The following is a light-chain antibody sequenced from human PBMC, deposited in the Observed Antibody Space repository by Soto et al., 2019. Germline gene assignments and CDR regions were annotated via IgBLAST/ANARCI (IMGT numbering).Light chain of an antibody. Sequence: QSALTQPASVSGSPGQTITISCAGTKFDIGRYNYVSWYRQHPGEAPKLIIFEVNNRPSGISNRFSGSKSGTSASLAITGLQADDEAEYYCQSYDFGLSAHNYVFGTGTKLTVL. V-gene: IGLV2-14*01. J-gene: IGLJ1*01. CDR2: EVN. CDR1: KFDIGRYNY. CDR3: QSYDFGLSAHNYV.